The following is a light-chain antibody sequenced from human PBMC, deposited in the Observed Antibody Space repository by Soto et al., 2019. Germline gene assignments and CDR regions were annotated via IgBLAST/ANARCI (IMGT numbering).Light chain of an antibody. CDR1: SSDVGGYNY. J-gene: IGLJ1*01. V-gene: IGLV2-14*01. CDR3: SSYTSSSTLV. Sequence: QAVVTQPASVSGSPGQSITISCTGTSSDVGGYNYVSWYQQHPGKAPKLMIYEVSNRPSGVSNRFSGSKSGNTASLTISGLQAEDEADYYCSSYTSSSTLVFGTGTKVTDL. CDR2: EVS.